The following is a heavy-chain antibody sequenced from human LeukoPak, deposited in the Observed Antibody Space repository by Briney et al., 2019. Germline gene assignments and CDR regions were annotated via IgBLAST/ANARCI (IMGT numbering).Heavy chain of an antibody. V-gene: IGHV3-49*04. CDR2: IRSKAYGGTT. Sequence: GRSLRLSCTASGFTFGDYAMSWVRQAPGKGLEWVGFIRSKAYGGTTEYAASVKGRFTISRDDSKSIAYLQMNSLKTEDTAVYYCTTISSGWYDWGQGTLVTVSS. CDR3: TTISSGWYD. CDR1: GFTFGDYA. J-gene: IGHJ4*02. D-gene: IGHD6-19*01.